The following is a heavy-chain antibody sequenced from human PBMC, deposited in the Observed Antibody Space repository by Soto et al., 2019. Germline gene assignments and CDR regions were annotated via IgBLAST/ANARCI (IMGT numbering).Heavy chain of an antibody. CDR3: ARDHYDYVWGSYRGGHYFDY. D-gene: IGHD3-16*02. J-gene: IGHJ4*02. Sequence: EVQLVESGGGLVQPGGSLRLSCAASGFTFSSYSMNWVRQAPGKGLEWVSYISSSSSTIYYADSVKGRFTISRDNAKNSLYLQMNSLRDEDTAVYYCARDHYDYVWGSYRGGHYFDYWGQGTLVTVSS. CDR1: GFTFSSYS. CDR2: ISSSSSTI. V-gene: IGHV3-48*02.